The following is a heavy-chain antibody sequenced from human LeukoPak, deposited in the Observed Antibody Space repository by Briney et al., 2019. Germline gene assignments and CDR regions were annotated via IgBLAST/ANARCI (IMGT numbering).Heavy chain of an antibody. CDR1: GFTFSSYW. CDR3: AKGGISSSSANYFDY. D-gene: IGHD6-6*01. Sequence: TGGSLRLSCAASGFTFSSYWMHWVRQAPGKGLVWVSRINSDGSSTSYADSVKVRFTISRDNAKNTLYLQMNSLRAEDTAVYYCAKGGISSSSANYFDYWGQGTLVTVSS. CDR2: INSDGSST. J-gene: IGHJ4*02. V-gene: IGHV3-74*01.